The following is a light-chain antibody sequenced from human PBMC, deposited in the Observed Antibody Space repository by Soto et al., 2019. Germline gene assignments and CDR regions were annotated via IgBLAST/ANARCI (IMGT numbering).Light chain of an antibody. J-gene: IGKJ5*01. V-gene: IGKV1-39*01. CDR2: GAS. CDR3: QQTYTTPEIT. CDR1: QSISIY. Sequence: DIQMTQSPSSLSSSLVDMVTITCRASQSISIYLNWYQLKPGKAPNLLMYGASYLKSGVPTRFSGSGSGTDFTLTISSLQPEDFAIYYCQQTYTTPEITFGQGTRLEIK.